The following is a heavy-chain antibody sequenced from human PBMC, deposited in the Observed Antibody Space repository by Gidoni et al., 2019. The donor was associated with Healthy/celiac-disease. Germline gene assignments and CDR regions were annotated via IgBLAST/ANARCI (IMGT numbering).Heavy chain of an antibody. CDR2: ISYDGSNK. D-gene: IGHD2-2*03. J-gene: IGHJ6*02. Sequence: QVQLVESGGGVVQPGRSLRLSCAASGFTFSSYGMHWVRQAPGKGLEWVAVISYDGSNKYYAESVKGRFTISRDNSKNTLYLQMNSLRAEDTAVYYCAKDGYCSSTSCLVYYYYYGMDVWGQGTTVTVSS. CDR3: AKDGYCSSTSCLVYYYYYGMDV. V-gene: IGHV3-30*18. CDR1: GFTFSSYG.